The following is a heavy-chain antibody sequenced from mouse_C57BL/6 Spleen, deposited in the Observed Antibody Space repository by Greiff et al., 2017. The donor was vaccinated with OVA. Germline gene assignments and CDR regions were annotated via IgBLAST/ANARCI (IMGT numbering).Heavy chain of an antibody. D-gene: IGHD2-3*01. Sequence: EVQVVESGGGLVQPGGSLKLSCAASGFTFSDYYMYWVRQTPEKRLEWVAYISNGGGSTYYPDTVKGRFTISRDNAKNTLYLQMSRLKSEDTAMYYCARHGIYDGTRYFDYWGQGTTLTVSS. J-gene: IGHJ2*01. V-gene: IGHV5-12*01. CDR1: GFTFSDYY. CDR2: ISNGGGST. CDR3: ARHGIYDGTRYFDY.